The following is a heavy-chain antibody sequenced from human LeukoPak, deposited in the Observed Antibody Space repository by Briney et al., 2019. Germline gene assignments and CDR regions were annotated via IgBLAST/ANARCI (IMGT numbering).Heavy chain of an antibody. CDR2: ISYDGGIT. D-gene: IGHD3-10*01. CDR1: GFTFSSYA. J-gene: IGHJ4*02. CDR3: ARDSTYYYASGSSGPHYFDY. V-gene: IGHV3-30*01. Sequence: GGSLRLSCAASGFTFSSYAMHWVRQAPGKGLEWVAVISYDGGITNYADSVKGRFTISRDNSKNTLYLQLNSLRAEDAAVYYCARDSTYYYASGSSGPHYFDYWGQGALVTVSS.